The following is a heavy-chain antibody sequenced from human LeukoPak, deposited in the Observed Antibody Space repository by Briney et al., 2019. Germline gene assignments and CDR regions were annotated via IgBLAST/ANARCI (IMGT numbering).Heavy chain of an antibody. V-gene: IGHV4-59*08. Sequence: SETLSLTCTVSGGSISSYYWSWIRQPPGKGLEWIGYIYYSGSTNYNPSLKSRVTISVDTSKKQFSLRLSSVTAADTAVYYCARRQYGGVIDYWGQGTLVTVSS. CDR3: ARRQYGGVIDY. CDR2: IYYSGST. D-gene: IGHD3-16*01. CDR1: GGSISSYY. J-gene: IGHJ4*02.